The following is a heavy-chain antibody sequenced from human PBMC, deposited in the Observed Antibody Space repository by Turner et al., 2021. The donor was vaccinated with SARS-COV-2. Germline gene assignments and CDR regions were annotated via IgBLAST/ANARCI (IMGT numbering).Heavy chain of an antibody. J-gene: IGHJ4*02. D-gene: IGHD3-22*01. V-gene: IGHV3-7*03. CDR3: ARDSGYYRFDF. CDR2: ISQDGSQK. CDR1: GFTFTNHG. Sequence: EVQLVESGGGLVQPGGSLRLSCAASGFTFTNHGIGWVRQAQGEGLEWVAIISQDGSQKNYVDSLRGRFTISRDNAKQSLYLQMNSLRADDTAVYYCARDSGYYRFDFWGQGTLVTVSS.